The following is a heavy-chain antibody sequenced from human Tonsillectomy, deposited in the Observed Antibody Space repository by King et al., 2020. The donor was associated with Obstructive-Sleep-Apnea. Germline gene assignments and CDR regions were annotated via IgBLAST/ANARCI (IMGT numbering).Heavy chain of an antibody. CDR3: ARDMSAYDSTSPAY. CDR1: GYTFTGYY. V-gene: IGHV1-2*02. J-gene: IGHJ4*02. CDR2: ISPNSGAT. Sequence: QLVQSGAEVKKPGASVKVSCKASGYTFTGYYIHWVRRAPGPGLEWMGWISPNSGATTYAQKFQDRVTMTRDTAIRTAYMDLSRMGSDDTAIYYCARDMSAYDSTSPAYWGQGTLVTVSS. D-gene: IGHD3-10*01.